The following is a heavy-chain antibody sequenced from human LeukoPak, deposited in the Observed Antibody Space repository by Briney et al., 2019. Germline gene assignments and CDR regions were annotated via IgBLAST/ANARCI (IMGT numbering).Heavy chain of an antibody. V-gene: IGHV4-31*03. J-gene: IGHJ3*02. CDR2: IYYSGST. CDR3: ARGLYYYDSSGYYFVALDI. CDR1: GGSISSGGYY. D-gene: IGHD3-22*01. Sequence: PSETLSLTCTVSGGSISSGGYYWSWIRQHPGKGLEWIGNIYYSGSTYYNPSLKSRVTISVDTSKNQFSLKLSSVTAADTGVYYCARGLYYYDSSGYYFVALDIWGQGTMVTVS.